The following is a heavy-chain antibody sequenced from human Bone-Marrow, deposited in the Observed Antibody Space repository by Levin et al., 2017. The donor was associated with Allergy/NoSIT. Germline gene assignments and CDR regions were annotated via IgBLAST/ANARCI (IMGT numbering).Heavy chain of an antibody. CDR3: ARISSAAFDI. CDR2: INPNSGDT. D-gene: IGHD6-19*01. CDR1: GYTFTDYF. J-gene: IGHJ3*02. Sequence: ASVKVSCKASGYTFTDYFIHWVRLAPGQGLEWMGWINPNSGDTDSAQNFQDRVTMTRYTSISTAYMELSSLTSNDTALYYCARISSAAFDIWGQGTVVTVSS. V-gene: IGHV1-2*02.